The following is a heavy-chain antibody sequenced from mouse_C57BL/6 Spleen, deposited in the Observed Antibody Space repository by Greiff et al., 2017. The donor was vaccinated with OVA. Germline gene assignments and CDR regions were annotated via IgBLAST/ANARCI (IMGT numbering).Heavy chain of an antibody. CDR1: GYTFTSYG. CDR3: APYYGSSSSFDY. D-gene: IGHD1-1*01. V-gene: IGHV1-81*01. J-gene: IGHJ2*01. CDR2: IYPRSGNT. Sequence: VQLVESGAELARPGASVKLSCKASGYTFTSYGISWVKQRTGQGLEWIGEIYPRSGNTYYNEKFKGKATLTADKSSSTAYMELRSLTSEDSAVYFCAPYYGSSSSFDYWGQGTTLTVSS.